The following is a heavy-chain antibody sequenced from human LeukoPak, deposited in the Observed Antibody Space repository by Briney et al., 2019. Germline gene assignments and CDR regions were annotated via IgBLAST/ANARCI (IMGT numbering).Heavy chain of an antibody. Sequence: GRSLRLSCAASGFTFSSYDMHWVRQAPGKGLEWVAVISYDGSNKYYADSAKGRFTISRDNSKNTLYLQMNSLRAEDTAVYYCAKDRIGGYEGQFDYWGQGTLVTVSS. CDR2: ISYDGSNK. CDR3: AKDRIGGYEGQFDY. D-gene: IGHD5-12*01. CDR1: GFTFSSYD. V-gene: IGHV3-30*18. J-gene: IGHJ4*02.